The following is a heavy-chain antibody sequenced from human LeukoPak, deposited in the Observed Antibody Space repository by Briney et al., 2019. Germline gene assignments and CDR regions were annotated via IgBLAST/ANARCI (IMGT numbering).Heavy chain of an antibody. CDR2: IYYSGST. CDR1: SGSISSSSYY. D-gene: IGHD4-23*01. Sequence: SETLSLTCTVSSGSISSSSYYWGWIRQPPGKGLEWIGSIYYSGSTYYNPSLKSRVTISVDTSKNQFSLKLSSVTAADTAVYYCARHFSYGGKLGTPAAPDYWGQGTLVTVSS. CDR3: ARHFSYGGKLGTPAAPDY. J-gene: IGHJ4*02. V-gene: IGHV4-39*01.